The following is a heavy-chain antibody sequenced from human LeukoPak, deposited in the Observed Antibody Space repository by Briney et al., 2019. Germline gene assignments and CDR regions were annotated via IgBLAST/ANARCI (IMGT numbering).Heavy chain of an antibody. CDR1: GFTVSSNY. J-gene: IGHJ4*02. D-gene: IGHD3-10*01. Sequence: GGSLRLSCAASGFTVSSNYMSWVRQAPGKGLEWVSVIYSGGSTYYADSVKGRFTISRDNSKNTLYLQMNSLRAEDTAVYYCAKDPVYSYGSGSHYFDYWGQGTLVTVSS. CDR2: IYSGGST. V-gene: IGHV3-53*01. CDR3: AKDPVYSYGSGSHYFDY.